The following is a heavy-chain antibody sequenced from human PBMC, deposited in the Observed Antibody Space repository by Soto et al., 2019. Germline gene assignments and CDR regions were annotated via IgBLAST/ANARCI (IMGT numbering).Heavy chain of an antibody. Sequence: EVQLVESGGGPVKPGGSLRLSCAASGFAFNTYSMNWVRQAPGKGLSWVAFITRSSSYIYYADSVRGRFTLSRDNAQNSQYLQMTSLRVEDTAIYYCARDDGWLILDYWGQGTLVTVSS. D-gene: IGHD6-19*01. CDR3: ARDDGWLILDY. CDR1: GFAFNTYS. V-gene: IGHV3-21*06. J-gene: IGHJ4*02. CDR2: ITRSSSYI.